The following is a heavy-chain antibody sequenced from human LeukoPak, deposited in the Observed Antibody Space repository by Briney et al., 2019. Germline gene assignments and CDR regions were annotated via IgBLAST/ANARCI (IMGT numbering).Heavy chain of an antibody. Sequence: SETLSLTCTVSGGSISSYYWSWIRQPPGKGLEWIGYIYYSGSTNYNPSPKSRVTISVDTSKNQFSLKLSSVTAADTAVYYCARGSNWYYFDYWGQGTLVTVSS. CDR1: GGSISSYY. D-gene: IGHD6-13*01. CDR3: ARGSNWYYFDY. V-gene: IGHV4-59*08. CDR2: IYYSGST. J-gene: IGHJ4*02.